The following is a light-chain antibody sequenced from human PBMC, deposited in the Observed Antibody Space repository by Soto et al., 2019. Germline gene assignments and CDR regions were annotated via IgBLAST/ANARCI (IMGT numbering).Light chain of an antibody. CDR2: DAS. CDR3: QQRSSWPRT. Sequence: EIVLTQSPATLFLSPGERATLSCRASQSVSSYLAWYQQKPGQAPRLLINDASNRATGIPARFSGSGSGKDFTLTIGTLDPEDFAVYYCQQRSSWPRTFGQGTKV. V-gene: IGKV3-11*01. J-gene: IGKJ1*01. CDR1: QSVSSY.